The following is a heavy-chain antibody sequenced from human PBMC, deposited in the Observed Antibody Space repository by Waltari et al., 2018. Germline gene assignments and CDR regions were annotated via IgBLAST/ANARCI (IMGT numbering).Heavy chain of an antibody. J-gene: IGHJ3*02. CDR1: GGPINPFL. V-gene: IGHV4-4*07. D-gene: IGHD3-3*01. CDR2: VSASAKT. Sequence: QVQLQESGPGLVKPSETLSLTCSVSGGPINPFLWTWTRQPAGKGLEWIGRVSASAKTNYNPSLKSRVTMSVDTSKNQFTLKLSSVTAADTAVYYCARDLFLPSWSGFIDGFDIWGRGTVVTVSS. CDR3: ARDLFLPSWSGFIDGFDI.